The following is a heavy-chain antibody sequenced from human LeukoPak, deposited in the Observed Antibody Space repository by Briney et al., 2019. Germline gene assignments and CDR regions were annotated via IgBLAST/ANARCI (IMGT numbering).Heavy chain of an antibody. CDR2: ISSNSRYI. V-gene: IGHV3-21*01. J-gene: IGHJ4*02. CDR1: GFAFSDYT. Sequence: GGSLRLSCAASGFAFSDYTINWVRQAPGKELEWVSSISSNSRYIYYADSVKGRLTISRDNAKNSLYLQMNSLGAEDTAVYYCASLRPRQQLVVDHWGQGTLVTVSS. D-gene: IGHD6-13*01. CDR3: ASLRPRQQLVVDH.